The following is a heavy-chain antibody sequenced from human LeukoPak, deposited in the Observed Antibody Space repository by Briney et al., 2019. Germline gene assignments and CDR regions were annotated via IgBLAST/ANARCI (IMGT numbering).Heavy chain of an antibody. V-gene: IGHV1-69*13. J-gene: IGHJ4*02. D-gene: IGHD2-2*01. CDR3: AGVGCSSTSCYRWYYFDY. CDR2: IIPIFGTA. Sequence: SVKVSCKASGGTFSSYAISWVRQAPGQGLEWMGGIIPIFGTANYAQKFQGRVTITADESTSTAYMELSSLRSEDTAVYYCAGVGCSSTSCYRWYYFDYWGQGTLVTVSS. CDR1: GGTFSSYA.